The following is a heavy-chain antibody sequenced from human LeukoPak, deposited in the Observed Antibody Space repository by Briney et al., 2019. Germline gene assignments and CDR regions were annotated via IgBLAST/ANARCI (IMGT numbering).Heavy chain of an antibody. CDR3: ARDSCSSTSCYTASWFDP. V-gene: IGHV4-39*07. CDR1: GGSISSSSYY. D-gene: IGHD2-2*02. CDR2: IYYGGST. J-gene: IGHJ5*02. Sequence: SETLSLTCTVSGGSISSSSYYWGWIRQPPGKGLEWIGSIYYGGSTYYNPSLKSRVTISVDTSKNQFSLKLSSVTAADTAVYYCARDSCSSTSCYTASWFDPWGQGTPVTVSS.